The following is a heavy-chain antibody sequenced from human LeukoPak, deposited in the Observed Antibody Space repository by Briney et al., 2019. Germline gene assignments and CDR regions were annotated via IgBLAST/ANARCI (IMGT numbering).Heavy chain of an antibody. CDR2: IIPIFGTA. CDR1: GGTFSSYA. CDR3: AKGLASDGWLGHDH. V-gene: IGHV1-69*01. D-gene: IGHD5-12*01. J-gene: IGHJ4*02. Sequence: SSVKVSCKASGGTFSSYAISWVRQAPGQGLEWMGGIIPIFGTANYAQKFQGRVTITADESTSTAYMELSSLRSEDTAVYYCAKGLASDGWLGHDHWGQGTLVTVSS.